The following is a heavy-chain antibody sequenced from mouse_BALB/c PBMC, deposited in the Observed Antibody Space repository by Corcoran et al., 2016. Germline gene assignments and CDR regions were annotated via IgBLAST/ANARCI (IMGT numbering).Heavy chain of an antibody. Sequence: QIQLVQSGPELKKPGETVKISCKASGYTFTNYGMNWVKPAPGKGLKWMGWINTYTGEPTYADVFKGRFAFSLETSASTAYSQINNLKNEDMATYFCARWSQNYFDYWGQGTTLTVSS. CDR1: GYTFTNYG. CDR3: ARWSQNYFDY. V-gene: IGHV9-1*02. J-gene: IGHJ2*01. CDR2: INTYTGEP.